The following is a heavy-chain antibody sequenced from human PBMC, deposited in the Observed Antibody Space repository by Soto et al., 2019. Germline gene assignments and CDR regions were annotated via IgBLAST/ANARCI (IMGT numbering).Heavy chain of an antibody. J-gene: IGHJ5*02. D-gene: IGHD5-18*01. Sequence: PSETLCLTCAVYGGSFSGYYWSWIRQPPGKGLEWIGEINHSGSTNYNPSLKSRVTISVDTSKNQFSLKLSSVTAADTAVYYCARGRGYSYGRRNWFDPWGQGTLVTVSS. CDR1: GGSFSGYY. V-gene: IGHV4-34*01. CDR2: INHSGST. CDR3: ARGRGYSYGRRNWFDP.